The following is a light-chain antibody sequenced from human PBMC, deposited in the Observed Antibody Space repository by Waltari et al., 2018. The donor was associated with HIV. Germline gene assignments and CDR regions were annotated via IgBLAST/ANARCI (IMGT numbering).Light chain of an antibody. Sequence: QSVLYSSNNKNYLAWYQQKPGQPPKLLIYWTSTRESGVPDRFSGSGSGTDFTLTISSLQAEDVAVYYCQQYYSTPRTFGQGTKVEIK. CDR2: WTS. CDR1: QSVLYSSNNKNY. CDR3: QQYYSTPRT. J-gene: IGKJ1*01. V-gene: IGKV4-1*01.